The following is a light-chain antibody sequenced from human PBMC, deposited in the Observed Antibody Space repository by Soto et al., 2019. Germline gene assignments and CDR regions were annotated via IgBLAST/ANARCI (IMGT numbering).Light chain of an antibody. CDR2: GAS. CDR3: QHYGTSPIT. Sequence: IVLTQSPGTLSLSPGDRATLSCWASQSVGNRLAWYQQKPGQAPRLLISGASSRATGIPDRFSGSGSATDFTLTISRLDPEDFAVYYCQHYGTSPITFGHRTRPENK. J-gene: IGKJ5*01. V-gene: IGKV3-20*01. CDR1: QSVGNR.